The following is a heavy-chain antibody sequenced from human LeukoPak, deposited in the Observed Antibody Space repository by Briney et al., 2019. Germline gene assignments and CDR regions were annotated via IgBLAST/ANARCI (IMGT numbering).Heavy chain of an antibody. CDR1: GGSISTYY. CDR2: IYHSGST. CDR3: ARGGGYASPIGY. D-gene: IGHD5-12*01. V-gene: IGHV4-59*01. J-gene: IGHJ4*02. Sequence: SETLSLTCTLSGGSISTYYWSWIRQPPGKGLEWIGYIYHSGSTNYNPSPKSRVTISVDTSKNRFSLKLSSVTAADTAVYYCARGGGYASPIGYWGQGALVTVSS.